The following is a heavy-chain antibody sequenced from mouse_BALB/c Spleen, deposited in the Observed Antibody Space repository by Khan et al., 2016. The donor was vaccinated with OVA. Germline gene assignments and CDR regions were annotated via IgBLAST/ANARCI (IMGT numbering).Heavy chain of an antibody. Sequence: EVELVESGGGLVQPGGSLKLSCAASGFTFGTYTMSWVRQTPEKRLEWVAYISGGGRTYYLDTVKGRFTISRDNAKNTLYLQMSSLKSEDTSMYYCAKSIYYYGSSHLFDYWGQGTTLTVSS. V-gene: IGHV5-12-2*01. J-gene: IGHJ2*01. CDR1: GFTFGTYT. CDR3: AKSIYYYGSSHLFDY. CDR2: ISGGGRT. D-gene: IGHD1-1*01.